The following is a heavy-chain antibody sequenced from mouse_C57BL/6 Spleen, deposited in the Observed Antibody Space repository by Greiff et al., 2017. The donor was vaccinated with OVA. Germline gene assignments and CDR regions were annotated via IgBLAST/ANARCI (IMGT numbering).Heavy chain of an antibody. V-gene: IGHV1-42*01. J-gene: IGHJ3*01. Sequence: EVKLVESGPELVKPGASVKISCKASGYSFTGYYMNWVKQSPEKSLEWIGEINPSTGGTTYNQKFKAKATLTVDKSSSTAYMQLKSLTSEDSAVYYCARALYDYDGPPFAYWGQGTLVTVSA. CDR1: GYSFTGYY. CDR3: ARALYDYDGPPFAY. CDR2: INPSTGGT. D-gene: IGHD2-4*01.